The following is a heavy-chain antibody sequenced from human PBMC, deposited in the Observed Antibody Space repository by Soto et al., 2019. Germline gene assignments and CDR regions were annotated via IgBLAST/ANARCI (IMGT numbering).Heavy chain of an antibody. Sequence: QVQLVESGGGVVQPGRSLRLSCAASGFTFSSYGMHWVRQAPGKGLEWVAVIWYDGSNKYYADSVKGRFTISRDNSKNTLYLQMNSLRAEDTAVYYCARDPGRMSGSYGGLYYYYGMDVWGQGTTVTVSS. D-gene: IGHD1-26*01. CDR1: GFTFSSYG. J-gene: IGHJ6*02. V-gene: IGHV3-33*01. CDR3: ARDPGRMSGSYGGLYYYYGMDV. CDR2: IWYDGSNK.